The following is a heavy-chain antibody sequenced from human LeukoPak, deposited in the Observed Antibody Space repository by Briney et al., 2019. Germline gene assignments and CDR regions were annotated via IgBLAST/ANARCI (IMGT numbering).Heavy chain of an antibody. J-gene: IGHJ4*02. D-gene: IGHD3-22*01. CDR2: IYSGGST. CDR3: AKDTDSSGYYSGYFDY. CDR1: GFTVSNNY. V-gene: IGHV3-66*01. Sequence: GGSLRLSCAASGFTVSNNYMRWVRQAPGKGLEWVSLIYSGGSTYYADSVKGRFIISRDNSKNTLYLQMNSLRAEDTAVYYCAKDTDSSGYYSGYFDYWGQGTLVTVSS.